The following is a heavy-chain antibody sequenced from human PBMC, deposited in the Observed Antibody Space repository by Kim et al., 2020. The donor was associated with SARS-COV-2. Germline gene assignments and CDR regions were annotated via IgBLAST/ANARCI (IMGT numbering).Heavy chain of an antibody. J-gene: IGHJ6*02. V-gene: IGHV3-13*04. D-gene: IGHD7-27*01. CDR3: ARERFSGGMDV. CDR2: IGTAGDT. CDR1: GFTFSSYD. Sequence: GGSLRLSCAASGFTFSSYDMHWVRQATGKGLEWVSAIGTAGDTYYPGSVKGRFTISRENAKNSLYLQMNSLRAGDTAVYYCARERFSGGMDVWGQGTTVTVSS.